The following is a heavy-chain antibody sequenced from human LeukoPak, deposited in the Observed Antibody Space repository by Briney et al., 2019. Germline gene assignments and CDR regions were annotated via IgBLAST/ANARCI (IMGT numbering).Heavy chain of an antibody. CDR2: MNPNSGNT. CDR3: ARVGAGPIAVAGIGAFDI. J-gene: IGHJ3*02. Sequence: ASVKVSCKASGYTFTSYDINWVRQATGQGLEWMGWMNPNSGNTGYAQKFQGRVTMTRDMSTSTVYMELSSLRSEDTAVYYCARVGAGPIAVAGIGAFDIWGQGTMVTVSS. CDR1: GYTFTSYD. V-gene: IGHV1-8*01. D-gene: IGHD6-19*01.